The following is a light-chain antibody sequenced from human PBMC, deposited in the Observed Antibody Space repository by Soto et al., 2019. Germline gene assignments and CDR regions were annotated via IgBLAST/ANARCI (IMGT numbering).Light chain of an antibody. CDR3: QQYNNWPPWT. CDR2: GAS. Sequence: EIGMTQSPATLSVSPGERATLSCRASQSVSSNLAWYQQKPGQAPRLLIYGASPRATGIPARFSGSGYGTEFTLTISSLQAEDCAVYYCQQYNNWPPWTFGQGTKGEIK. J-gene: IGKJ1*01. CDR1: QSVSSN. V-gene: IGKV3-15*01.